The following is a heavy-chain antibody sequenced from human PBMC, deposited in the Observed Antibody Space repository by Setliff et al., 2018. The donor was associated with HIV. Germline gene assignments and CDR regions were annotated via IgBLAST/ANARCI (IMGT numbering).Heavy chain of an antibody. D-gene: IGHD5-12*01. V-gene: IGHV1-18*01. CDR2: MSTYNGNT. CDR3: ARSEGQWLRPEGALCDY. CDR1: GYTFTSYD. J-gene: IGHJ4*02. Sequence: ASVKVSCKASGYTFTSYDISWVRQAPGQGLEWMGWMSTYNGNTNYAQKVQGRVTMTTDTSTSTAHMELRSLRSDDTAVYYCARSEGQWLRPEGALCDYWGQGTLVTVSS.